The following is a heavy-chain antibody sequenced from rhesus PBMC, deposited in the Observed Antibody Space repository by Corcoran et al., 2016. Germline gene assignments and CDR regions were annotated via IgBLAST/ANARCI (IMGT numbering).Heavy chain of an antibody. V-gene: IGHV3-183*01. D-gene: IGHD3-28*01. CDR2: ISSASSYI. CDR3: TRSYGSGYYPFDY. CDR1: GCTFGDYG. J-gene: IGHJ4*01. Sequence: EVQLVESGGGLVQPGGSLRLSCAATGCTFGDYGMHWVRQAPGKGLEWVSSISSASSYIYYADSVKGRFTISRDNAKNSLSLQMSSLRAEDTAVYYCTRSYGSGYYPFDYWGQGVLVTVSS.